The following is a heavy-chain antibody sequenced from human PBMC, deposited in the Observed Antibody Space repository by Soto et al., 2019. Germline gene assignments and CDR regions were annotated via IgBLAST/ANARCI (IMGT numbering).Heavy chain of an antibody. CDR3: AKDGVWFGELLRGDY. CDR1: GFTFSSYA. D-gene: IGHD3-10*01. V-gene: IGHV3-23*01. CDR2: ISGSGGST. Sequence: EVQLLESGGGLVQPGGSLRLSCAASGFTFSSYAMSWVRQAPGKRLEWVSAISGSGGSTYYADSVKGRFTISRDNSKNTLDLQMNSLGAEDTAVYYRAKDGVWFGELLRGDYWGQGTLVTVSS. J-gene: IGHJ4*02.